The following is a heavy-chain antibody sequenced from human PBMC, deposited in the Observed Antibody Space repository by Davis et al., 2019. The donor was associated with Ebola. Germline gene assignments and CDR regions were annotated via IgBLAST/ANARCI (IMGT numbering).Heavy chain of an antibody. CDR1: GVPIRSYY. J-gene: IGHJ5*02. CDR2: IFHSGST. Sequence: SETLSLTCTVSGVPIRSYYWSWIRQPPGKGLEWIGYIFHSGSTNYNPSLKSRVTMSVDMSKNQISLKLTSVTAADTAVYYCAREATSSLSGFDPWGQGTLVTVSS. V-gene: IGHV4-59*12. D-gene: IGHD2-2*01. CDR3: AREATSSLSGFDP.